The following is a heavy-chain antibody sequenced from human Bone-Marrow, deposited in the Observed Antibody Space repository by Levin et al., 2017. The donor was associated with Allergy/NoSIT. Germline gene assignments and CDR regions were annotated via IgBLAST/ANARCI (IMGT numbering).Heavy chain of an antibody. J-gene: IGHJ4*02. Sequence: PGGSLRLSCAASGFTFSSYSMNWVRQAPGKGLEWVSYISSSSSTIYYADSVKGRFTISRDNAKNSLYLQMNSLRAEDTAVYYCARDKAAADPDYWGQGTLVTVSS. CDR3: ARDKAAADPDY. D-gene: IGHD6-13*01. CDR2: ISSSSSTI. V-gene: IGHV3-48*01. CDR1: GFTFSSYS.